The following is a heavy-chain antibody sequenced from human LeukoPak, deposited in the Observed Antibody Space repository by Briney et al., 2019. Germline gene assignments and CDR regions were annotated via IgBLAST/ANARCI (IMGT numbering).Heavy chain of an antibody. Sequence: ASMKVSCKVSGYTLTELSMHWVRQAPGKGLEWMGGFDPEDGETIYAQKFQGRVTMTEDTSTDTAYMELSSLRSEDTAVYYCATGCSGGSCYSLFDYWGQGTLVTVSS. J-gene: IGHJ4*02. CDR3: ATGCSGGSCYSLFDY. V-gene: IGHV1-24*01. CDR1: GYTLTELS. D-gene: IGHD2-15*01. CDR2: FDPEDGET.